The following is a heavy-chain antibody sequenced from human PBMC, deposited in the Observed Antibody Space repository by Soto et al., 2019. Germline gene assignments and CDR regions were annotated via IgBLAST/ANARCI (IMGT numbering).Heavy chain of an antibody. CDR3: ARASSSSSAADY. CDR2: IYDSESA. J-gene: IGHJ4*02. Sequence: PSETLSLTCNVSGESISSGGYYWSWIRHHPGKGLEWIGYIYDSESAYYNPSLKSRVTISMDTSKNHFAMRLSSVTGSVTAVYYCARASSSSSAADYWGQGTLVTVSS. V-gene: IGHV4-31*03. D-gene: IGHD6-6*01. CDR1: GESISSGGYY.